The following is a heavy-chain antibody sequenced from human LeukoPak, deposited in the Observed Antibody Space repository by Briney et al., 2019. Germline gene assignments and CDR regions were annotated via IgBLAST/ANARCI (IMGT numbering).Heavy chain of an antibody. Sequence: SETLSLTCAVYGGSFSGYYWSWIRQPPGKGLEWIGEINHSGSTNYNPSLKSRVTVSVDTSKNQFSLKLSSVTAADAAVYYCARGFVGLTGYFDYWGQGTLVTVSS. J-gene: IGHJ4*02. D-gene: IGHD3-9*01. CDR3: ARGFVGLTGYFDY. CDR2: INHSGST. V-gene: IGHV4-34*01. CDR1: GGSFSGYY.